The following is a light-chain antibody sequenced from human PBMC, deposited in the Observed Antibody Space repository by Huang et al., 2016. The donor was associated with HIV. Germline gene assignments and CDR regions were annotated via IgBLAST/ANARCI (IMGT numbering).Light chain of an antibody. J-gene: IGKJ1*01. CDR3: QHSYSTPPT. CDR1: QSISSY. CDR2: AAS. V-gene: IGKV1-39*01. Sequence: IQMTQSPSSLSASVGDRVTITCRAIQSISSYLNWYQQKPGKAPMLLIDAASSWQKGVPSRFSGSGSGTDFTLTISSLQPEDFATYYCQHSYSTPPTFGQGTKVEIK.